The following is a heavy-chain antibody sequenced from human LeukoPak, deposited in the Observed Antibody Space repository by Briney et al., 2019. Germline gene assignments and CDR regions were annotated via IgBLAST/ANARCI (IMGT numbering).Heavy chain of an antibody. V-gene: IGHV3-53*01. D-gene: IGHD3-16*01. CDR2: IYSGGST. CDR1: GFTVSSNY. Sequence: GGSLRLSCAASGFTVSSNYMSWVRQAPGKGLEWVSVIYSGGSTYYADSVKGRLTISRDNSKNTLYLQMNSLRAEDTAVYYCARDAPRLGYDYWGQGTLVTVSS. J-gene: IGHJ4*02. CDR3: ARDAPRLGYDY.